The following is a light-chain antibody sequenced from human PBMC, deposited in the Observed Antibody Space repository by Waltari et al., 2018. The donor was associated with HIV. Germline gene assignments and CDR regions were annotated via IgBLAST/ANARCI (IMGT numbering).Light chain of an antibody. J-gene: IGLJ2*01. CDR3: ASFTNDNTVI. V-gene: IGLV2-14*03. CDR1: ASDFGLYNS. Sequence: AVTQPASVSGLPGQSTTISCTGDASDFGLYNSVSWYQQHSGKPPRLILYDVDSRASGVSDRFSGSMSGNTASLTISGLRAEDEGHYYCASFTNDNTVIFGGGTEVTVL. CDR2: DVD.